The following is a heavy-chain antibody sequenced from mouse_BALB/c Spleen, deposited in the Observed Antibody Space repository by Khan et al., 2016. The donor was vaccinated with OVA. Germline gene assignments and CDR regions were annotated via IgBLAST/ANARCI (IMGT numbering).Heavy chain of an antibody. CDR1: GFIFSSYS. CDR3: ASHLTGSFAY. J-gene: IGHJ3*01. Sequence: EVELVESGGDLVKPGGSLKLSCAASGFIFSSYSMSWVRQTPDKRQEWVATISSGGDYTYYPDNVKGRFTISRDNAKNTLYLQMSSLKSEDTAMYYCASHLTGSFAYGGQGTLVTVSA. CDR2: ISSGGDYT. V-gene: IGHV5-6*01. D-gene: IGHD4-1*01.